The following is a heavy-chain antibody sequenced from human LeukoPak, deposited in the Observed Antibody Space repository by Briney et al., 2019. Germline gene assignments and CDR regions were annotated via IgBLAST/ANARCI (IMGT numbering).Heavy chain of an antibody. V-gene: IGHV3-53*01. Sequence: GGSLRLSCAASGFTVSSNYMSWVRQAPGKGLEWVSVVYSGGSTYYADSVKGRFTISRDNSKNTLYLQMNSLRAEDTAVYYCARELRGLFDYWGQGTLVTVSS. CDR1: GFTVSSNY. CDR3: ARELRGLFDY. J-gene: IGHJ4*02. CDR2: VYSGGST.